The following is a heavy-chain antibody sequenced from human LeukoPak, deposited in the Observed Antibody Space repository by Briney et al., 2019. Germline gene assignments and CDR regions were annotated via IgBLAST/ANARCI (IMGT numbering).Heavy chain of an antibody. Sequence: SETLSLTCAVYGGPFSGYYWSWIRQPPGKGLEWIGEINHSGSTNYNPSLKSRVTISVDTSKNQFSLKLSSVTAADTAVYYCARVPAAPGIAAAGYYFDYWGQGTLVTVSS. J-gene: IGHJ4*02. CDR2: INHSGST. D-gene: IGHD6-13*01. CDR3: ARVPAAPGIAAAGYYFDY. V-gene: IGHV4-34*01. CDR1: GGPFSGYY.